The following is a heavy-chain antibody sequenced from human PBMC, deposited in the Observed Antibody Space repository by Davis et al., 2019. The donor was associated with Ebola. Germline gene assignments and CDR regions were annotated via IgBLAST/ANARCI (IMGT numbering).Heavy chain of an antibody. CDR1: GFTFSSYA. CDR3: AKDSTGPPITLNWFDP. D-gene: IGHD2-8*02. Sequence: GESLKISCVASGFTFSSYAMSWVRQPPGKGLEWVSGISGSGASTYYADSVKGRFTISRDNSKNTLYLQMSGLRAEDTAVYYCAKDSTGPPITLNWFDPWGQGTLVTVTS. V-gene: IGHV3-23*01. CDR2: ISGSGAST. J-gene: IGHJ5*02.